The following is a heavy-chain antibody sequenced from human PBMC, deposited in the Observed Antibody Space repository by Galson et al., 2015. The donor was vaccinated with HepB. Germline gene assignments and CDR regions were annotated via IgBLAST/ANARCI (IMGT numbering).Heavy chain of an antibody. CDR2: IDPSDSYT. Sequence: QSGAEVKKPGESLRISCKGSGYSFTSYWISWVRQMPGKGLEWMGRIDPSDSYTNYSPSFQGHVTISADKSISTAYLQWSSLKASDTAMYYCARSSSPIVVVPAATIDYWGQGTLVTVSS. J-gene: IGHJ4*02. D-gene: IGHD2-2*01. CDR3: ARSSSPIVVVPAATIDY. V-gene: IGHV5-10-1*01. CDR1: GYSFTSYW.